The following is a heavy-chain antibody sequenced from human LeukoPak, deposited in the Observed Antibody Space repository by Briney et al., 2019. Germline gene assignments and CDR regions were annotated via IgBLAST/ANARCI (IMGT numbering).Heavy chain of an antibody. V-gene: IGHV3-23*01. CDR2: ISGSDGST. CDR1: GFTFSSYA. J-gene: IGHJ4*02. Sequence: PGGSLRLSCAASGFTFSSYAMSWVRQAPGVGLEWVSVISGSDGSTYYADSVKGRFTISRDNSKNTLYLQMKSLRAEDTAVYYCAKGLTIFGDCFDYWGQGTLVTVSS. CDR3: AKGLTIFGDCFDY. D-gene: IGHD3-3*01.